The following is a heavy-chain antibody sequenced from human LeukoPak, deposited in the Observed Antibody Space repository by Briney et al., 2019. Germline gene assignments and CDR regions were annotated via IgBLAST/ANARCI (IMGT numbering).Heavy chain of an antibody. V-gene: IGHV4-34*01. CDR2: INNSGST. D-gene: IGHD6-13*01. Sequence: KPSETLSLTCGVYGXSFSGYYWSWIRQPPGKGLEWIGEINNSGSTNYNPSLKSRVTISVDTSKNQFSLKLSSVTAADTAVYYCVRDIAAAGGFDYWGQGTLVTVSS. J-gene: IGHJ4*02. CDR3: VRDIAAAGGFDY. CDR1: GXSFSGYY.